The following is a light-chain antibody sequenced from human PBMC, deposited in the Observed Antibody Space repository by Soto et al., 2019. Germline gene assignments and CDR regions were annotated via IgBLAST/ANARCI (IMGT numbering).Light chain of an antibody. V-gene: IGKV3-15*01. J-gene: IGKJ1*01. CDR2: GAS. CDR1: QSVSSN. CDR3: QQYNNWPRT. Sequence: ETAMAQSPATLSLSPGERATLSCRASQSVSSNLAWYQQKPGQAPRLLIYGASTRATGTAARFSGSGSGTDFPLTISSLQSEDFAVYYCQQYNNWPRTFGQGTKVEFK.